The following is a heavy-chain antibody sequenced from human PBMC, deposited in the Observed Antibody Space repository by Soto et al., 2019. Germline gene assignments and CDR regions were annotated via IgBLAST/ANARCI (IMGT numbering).Heavy chain of an antibody. D-gene: IGHD2-21*01. CDR1: GFTFSTYE. CDR2: ISGNGHKI. CDR3: AREGIDLVHFEF. V-gene: IGHV3-48*03. Sequence: PGGSLRLSCAASGFTFSTYEMNRVRQAPGKGLEWVSYISGNGHKIYYADSVKGRFTVSRDNAKNLLYLQMNSLRAEDTAVYHCAREGIDLVHFEFWGQGTLVTVSS. J-gene: IGHJ4*02.